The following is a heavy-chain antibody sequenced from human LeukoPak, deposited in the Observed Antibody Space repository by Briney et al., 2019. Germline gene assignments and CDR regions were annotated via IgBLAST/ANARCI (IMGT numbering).Heavy chain of an antibody. J-gene: IGHJ6*02. Sequence: GASVKVSCKASGYTFIRYTMHWVRQAPGQRLEWMGWINAGNGDTKYSQKFQGRVTITRDTSASTAYMELSSLRSEDTAVYYCARELGCTNGVCWGPSYYGMDVWGQGTTVTVSS. CDR2: INAGNGDT. D-gene: IGHD2-8*01. CDR1: GYTFIRYT. CDR3: ARELGCTNGVCWGPSYYGMDV. V-gene: IGHV1-3*01.